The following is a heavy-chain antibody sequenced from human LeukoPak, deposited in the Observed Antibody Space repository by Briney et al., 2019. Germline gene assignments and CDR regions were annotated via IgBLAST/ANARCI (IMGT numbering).Heavy chain of an antibody. CDR1: GGSFSGYY. CDR2: INHSGST. J-gene: IGHJ5*02. Sequence: SETLSLTCAVYGGSFSGYYWSWIRQPPGKGLEWIGEINHSGSTNYSPSLKSRVTISVDTSKNQFSLKLSSVTAADTAVYYCARDLNLQGGWFDPWGQGTLVTVSS. D-gene: IGHD2-15*01. CDR3: ARDLNLQGGWFDP. V-gene: IGHV4-34*01.